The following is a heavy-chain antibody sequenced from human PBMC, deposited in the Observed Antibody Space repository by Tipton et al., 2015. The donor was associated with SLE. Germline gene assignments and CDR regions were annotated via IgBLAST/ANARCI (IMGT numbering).Heavy chain of an antibody. CDR1: GYTFTGYY. Sequence: QLVQSGPEVKKPGASVKVSCKASGYTFTGYYIHWVRQAPRQGFEWMGRINPNSGVTKYAQNFQGRVTMTRDTSSTTVFMELSSLTSDDAAVYYCATWFPSTGFDPWGEGTLVSVSP. CDR3: ATWFPSTGFDP. D-gene: IGHD1-1*01. V-gene: IGHV1-2*06. CDR2: INPNSGVT. J-gene: IGHJ5*02.